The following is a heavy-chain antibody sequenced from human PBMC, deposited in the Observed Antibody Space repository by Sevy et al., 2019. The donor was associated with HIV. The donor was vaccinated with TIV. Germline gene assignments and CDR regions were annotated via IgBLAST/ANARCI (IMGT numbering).Heavy chain of an antibody. CDR1: GFTFSSYA. CDR2: ISYDGSNK. CDR3: ARGALYGDYVFDY. J-gene: IGHJ4*02. V-gene: IGHV3-30*04. D-gene: IGHD4-17*01. Sequence: GGSLRLSCAASGFTFSSYAMHWVHQAPGKGLEWVAVISYDGSNKYYADSVKGRFTISRDNSKNTLYLQMNSLRAEDTAVYYCARGALYGDYVFDYWGQGTLVTVSS.